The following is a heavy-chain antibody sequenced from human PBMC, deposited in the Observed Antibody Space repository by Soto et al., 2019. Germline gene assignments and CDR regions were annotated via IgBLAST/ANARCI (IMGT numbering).Heavy chain of an antibody. CDR3: ARHSGRRLEYFQH. D-gene: IGHD1-26*01. V-gene: IGHV4-39*01. CDR2: IYYSGST. Sequence: PSKNVSLNCTVSDVYNISSNFYSAWIRQPPGKGLEWIGSIYYSGSTYYNPSLKSRVTISVDTSKNQFSLKLSSVTAADTAVYYCARHSGRRLEYFQHWGQGTLLTVS. CDR1: DVYNISSNFY. J-gene: IGHJ1*01.